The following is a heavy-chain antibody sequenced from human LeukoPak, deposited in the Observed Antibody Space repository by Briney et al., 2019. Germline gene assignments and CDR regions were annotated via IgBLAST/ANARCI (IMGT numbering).Heavy chain of an antibody. V-gene: IGHV1-18*01. CDR3: ARESVEMVFDY. CDR1: GYRFTSYG. CDR2: ISAANGDT. Sequence: ASVKVSCKASGYRFTSYGITWVRQAPGQGLVWLGWISAANGDTDYPQKFQDRVTMTTDTSTSTAYMEMRSLRSDDTAVYYCARESVEMVFDYWGQGTLVTVSS. J-gene: IGHJ4*02. D-gene: IGHD5-24*01.